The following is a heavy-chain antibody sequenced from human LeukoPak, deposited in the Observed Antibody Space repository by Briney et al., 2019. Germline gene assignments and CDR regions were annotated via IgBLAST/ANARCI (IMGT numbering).Heavy chain of an antibody. J-gene: IGHJ4*02. CDR2: MKRDGSEV. D-gene: IGHD2-2*02. Sequence: GGSLGLSCAASGSTFSTYWMTWVPQAPGKGLEWVANMKRDGSEVYYANSVKGHFPISGDNAKNSLYLQMNSLRAEDTAVYYCARYTEYYFDYWGQGTLVTVSS. CDR3: ARYTEYYFDY. CDR1: GSTFSTYW. V-gene: IGHV3-7*01.